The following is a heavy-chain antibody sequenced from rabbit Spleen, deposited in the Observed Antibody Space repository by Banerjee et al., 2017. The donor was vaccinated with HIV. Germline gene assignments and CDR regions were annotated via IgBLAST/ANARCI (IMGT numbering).Heavy chain of an antibody. CDR2: IYAGSSGFVGAT. D-gene: IGHD1-1*01. CDR3: ARDTSSSFSSYGMDL. CDR1: GFSFSRGYW. Sequence: QEQLVESGGGLVQPEGSLTLTCTASGFSFSRGYWICWVRQAPGKGLEWIACIYAGSSGFVGATYYASWAKGRFTISKTSSTAVTLQMTSLTAADTATYFCARDTSSSFSSYGMDLWGQGTLVTVS. V-gene: IGHV1S45*01. J-gene: IGHJ6*01.